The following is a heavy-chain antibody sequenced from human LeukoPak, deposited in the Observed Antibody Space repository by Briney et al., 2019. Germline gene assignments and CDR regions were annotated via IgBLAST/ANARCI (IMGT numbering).Heavy chain of an antibody. CDR1: GYTFTSYG. D-gene: IGHD5-24*01. J-gene: IGHJ5*02. CDR3: ARAQMTNWFDP. CDR2: ISAYNGNT. Sequence: GASVKVSCKASGYTFTSYGISWVRQAPGQGLEWMGWISAYNGNTNYAQKFQGRVTMTRDTSTSTVYMELSSLRSEDTAVYYCARAQMTNWFDPWGQGTLVTVSS. V-gene: IGHV1-18*01.